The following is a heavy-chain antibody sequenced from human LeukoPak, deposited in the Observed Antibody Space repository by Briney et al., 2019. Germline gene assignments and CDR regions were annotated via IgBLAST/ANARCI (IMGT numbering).Heavy chain of an antibody. J-gene: IGHJ4*02. D-gene: IGHD5-24*01. CDR3: AGRWRGTLDY. CDR2: IYSTGTT. Sequence: SETLSLTCTVSGGSISSHYWSWIRQPPGKGLEWIGFIYSTGTTSYNSSLQSRVTISVDTSKNQFSLKLKSVIAADTAIYYCAGRWRGTLDYWGRGTLVAVSS. CDR1: GGSISSHY. V-gene: IGHV4-4*09.